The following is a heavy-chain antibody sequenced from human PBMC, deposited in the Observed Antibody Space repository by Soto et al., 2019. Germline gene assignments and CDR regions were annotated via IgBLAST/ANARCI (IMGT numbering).Heavy chain of an antibody. Sequence: PGGSLRLSCAASGFNVSSNYMSWVRQAPGKGLEWVSVIYSGGSTYYADSVKGRFTISRHNSKNTLYLQMNSLRAEDTAVYYCARSSSSGYYYYYMDVWGKGTTVTVSS. CDR2: IYSGGST. CDR1: GFNVSSNY. J-gene: IGHJ6*03. D-gene: IGHD6-6*01. V-gene: IGHV3-53*04. CDR3: ARSSSSGYYYYYMDV.